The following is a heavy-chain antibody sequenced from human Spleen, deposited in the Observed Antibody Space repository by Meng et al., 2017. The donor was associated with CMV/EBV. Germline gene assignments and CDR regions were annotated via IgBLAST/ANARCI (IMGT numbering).Heavy chain of an antibody. Sequence: FSNTAISWVRQAPGQGLEWMGGIIPIFGAVNYTQKFQGRVTITTDESTSTAYMKLSSLRSEDTAVYYCARYCGTPTCYPDYYFDFWGQGTLVTVSS. D-gene: IGHD2-2*01. V-gene: IGHV1-69*05. J-gene: IGHJ4*02. CDR2: IIPIFGAV. CDR3: ARYCGTPTCYPDYYFDF. CDR1: FSNTA.